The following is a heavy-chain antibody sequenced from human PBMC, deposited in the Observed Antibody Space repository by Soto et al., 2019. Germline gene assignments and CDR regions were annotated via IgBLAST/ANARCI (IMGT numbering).Heavy chain of an antibody. CDR2: ISAYNGNT. V-gene: IGHV1-18*01. CDR3: ARVDIAVAGNWFDP. D-gene: IGHD6-19*01. Sequence: ASVTVSCQASGYTFTSYGISWVRQAPGQGLEWMGWISAYNGNTNYAQKLQGRVTMTTDTSTSTAYMELRSLRSDDTAVYYCARVDIAVAGNWFDPWGQGTLVTVSS. CDR1: GYTFTSYG. J-gene: IGHJ5*02.